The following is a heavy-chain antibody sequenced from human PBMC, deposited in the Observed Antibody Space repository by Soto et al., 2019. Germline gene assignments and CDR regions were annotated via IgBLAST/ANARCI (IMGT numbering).Heavy chain of an antibody. D-gene: IGHD3-16*02. CDR2: INHSGST. Sequence: SETLSLTCAVYGGSFSGYYWSWIRQPPGKGLEWIGEINHSGSTNYNPSLKSRVTISVDTSKNQFSLKLSSVTAADTAVYYCARGQSDYVWGSYRYRNDYWGQGTLVTVSS. V-gene: IGHV4-34*01. CDR3: ARGQSDYVWGSYRYRNDY. CDR1: GGSFSGYY. J-gene: IGHJ4*02.